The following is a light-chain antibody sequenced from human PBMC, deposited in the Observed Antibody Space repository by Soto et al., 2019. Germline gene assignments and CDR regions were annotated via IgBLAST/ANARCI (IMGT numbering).Light chain of an antibody. Sequence: EIVLTQSPATLSLSPGDRATLCCRGSQSVSTYLAWYQQKPGQAPRRLIYDASNRATGIPARFSGSGSGTEFTLTISSLQSEDFAVYYCQQRSNWPPSITFGQGTRLEIK. J-gene: IGKJ5*01. CDR3: QQRSNWPPSIT. CDR2: DAS. V-gene: IGKV3-11*01. CDR1: QSVSTY.